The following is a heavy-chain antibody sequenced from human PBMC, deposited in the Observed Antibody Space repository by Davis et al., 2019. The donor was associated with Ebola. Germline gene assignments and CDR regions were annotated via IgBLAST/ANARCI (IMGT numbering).Heavy chain of an antibody. CDR3: ARIPPIWRRVDY. CDR1: GGSFSGYY. Sequence: SETLSLTCAVYGGSFSGYYWSWIRRPPGKGLEWIGEINHSGSTNYNPSLKSRVTISVDTSKNQFSLKLSSVTAADTAVYYCARIPPIWRRVDYWGQGTLVTVSS. V-gene: IGHV4-34*01. CDR2: INHSGST. J-gene: IGHJ4*02. D-gene: IGHD3-3*01.